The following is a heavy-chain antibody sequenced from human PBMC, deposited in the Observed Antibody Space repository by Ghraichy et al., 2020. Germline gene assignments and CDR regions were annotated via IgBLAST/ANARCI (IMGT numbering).Heavy chain of an antibody. J-gene: IGHJ4*02. CDR3: ARAVTGDPLGGKDY. D-gene: IGHD7-27*01. V-gene: IGHV3-33*01. Sequence: GGSLRLSCAASGFTFSSYGMNWVRQAPGKGLEWVAVIWYDGSNKYYADSVKGRFTISRDNSKNTMYLQMNSLRAEDTAVYYCARAVTGDPLGGKDYWGQGTLLTVSS. CDR2: IWYDGSNK. CDR1: GFTFSSYG.